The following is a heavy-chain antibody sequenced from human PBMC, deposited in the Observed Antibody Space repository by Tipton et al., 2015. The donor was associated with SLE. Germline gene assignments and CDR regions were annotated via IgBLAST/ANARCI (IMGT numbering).Heavy chain of an antibody. J-gene: IGHJ3*02. CDR1: GFTFSDYY. Sequence: SLRLSCAASGFTFSDYYMSWVRQAPGKGLEWVSYISSSGSTIYYADSVKGRFTISRDNAKNSLYLQMNSLRVEDTAVYYCARGDSGYDLNAFDIWGQGTMVTVSS. CDR3: ARGDSGYDLNAFDI. D-gene: IGHD5-12*01. CDR2: ISSSGSTI. V-gene: IGHV3-11*01.